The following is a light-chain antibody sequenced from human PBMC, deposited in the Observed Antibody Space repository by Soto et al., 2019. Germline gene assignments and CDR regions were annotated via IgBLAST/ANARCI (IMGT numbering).Light chain of an antibody. CDR3: CSYAGGSTVV. CDR1: SSDVGSYKF. Sequence: QSVLTQPASVSGSPGQSITISCTGTSSDVGSYKFVSWYQHHPGKAPKLMIYEGSKLPLGVSYPLSDSTSGNTPSLTISGRQAEDEADYYSCSYAGGSTVVFGGGTKLTVL. V-gene: IGLV2-23*01. J-gene: IGLJ2*01. CDR2: EGS.